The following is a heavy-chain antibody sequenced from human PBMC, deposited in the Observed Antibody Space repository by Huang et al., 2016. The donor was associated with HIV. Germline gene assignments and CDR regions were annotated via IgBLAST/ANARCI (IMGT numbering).Heavy chain of an antibody. CDR3: GRDRTNLYDSIGYLGDIDY. CDR1: GFSFSKYW. D-gene: IGHD3-22*01. Sequence: EVQVVESGGGSVQPGGSLRLSCADSGFSFSKYWMTWVRQVPGKGLQWVATINKDGSEKCYVDSVKGRFTISRDNTKNSVHVQMNSLRGEDSAVYYCGRDRTNLYDSIGYLGDIDYWGLGTLVTVSS. J-gene: IGHJ4*02. V-gene: IGHV3-7*01. CDR2: INKDGSEK.